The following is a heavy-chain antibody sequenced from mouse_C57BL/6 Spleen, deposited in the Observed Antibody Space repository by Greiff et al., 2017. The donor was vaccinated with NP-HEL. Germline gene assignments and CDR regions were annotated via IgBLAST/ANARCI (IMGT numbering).Heavy chain of an antibody. Sequence: VQLQQSGAELARPGASVKLSCKASGYTFTSYGISWVKQRTGQGLEWIGEIYPRSGNTYYNEKLKGKATLTADKSSITAYMELRSLTSEDSAVYFCARERNYDGYLLYAMDYWGQGTSVTVSS. J-gene: IGHJ4*01. CDR1: GYTFTSYG. V-gene: IGHV1-81*01. CDR3: ARERNYDGYLLYAMDY. CDR2: IYPRSGNT. D-gene: IGHD2-3*01.